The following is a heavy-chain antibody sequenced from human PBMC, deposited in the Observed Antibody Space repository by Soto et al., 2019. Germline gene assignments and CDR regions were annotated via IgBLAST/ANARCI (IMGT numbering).Heavy chain of an antibody. CDR3: AKYFIVGATSDAFDI. Sequence: QVQLVESGGGVVQPGRSLRLSCAASGFTFSSYGMHWVRQAPGKGLEWVAVISYDGSNKYYADSVKGRFTISRDNSKNTLYLQMNSLRAEDTAVYYCAKYFIVGATSDAFDIWGQGTMVTVSS. CDR1: GFTFSSYG. J-gene: IGHJ3*02. D-gene: IGHD1-26*01. CDR2: ISYDGSNK. V-gene: IGHV3-30*18.